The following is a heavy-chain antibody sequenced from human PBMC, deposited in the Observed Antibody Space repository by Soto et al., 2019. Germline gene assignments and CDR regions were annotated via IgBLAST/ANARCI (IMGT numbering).Heavy chain of an antibody. J-gene: IGHJ4*02. D-gene: IGHD3-22*01. V-gene: IGHV3-7*01. CDR1: GYSISTYW. Sequence: GGSLRLSCAASGYSISTYWMSWVRQAPGKGLEWVANVKQDGSEEYYVDSVKGRFTISRDNAKNSLYLQMNSLRAEDMAVYYCVRGLYFYDNSGYLPFDYWGQGTQVTVSS. CDR3: VRGLYFYDNSGYLPFDY. CDR2: VKQDGSEE.